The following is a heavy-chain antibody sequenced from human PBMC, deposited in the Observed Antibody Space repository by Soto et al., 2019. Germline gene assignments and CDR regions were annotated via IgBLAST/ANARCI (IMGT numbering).Heavy chain of an antibody. J-gene: IGHJ4*02. V-gene: IGHV3-30-3*01. CDR2: VSYDGNNK. D-gene: IGHD3-22*01. CDR1: GFTFSNHA. Sequence: PGGSLRLSCAASGFTFSNHATHWIRQAPGKGLEWVAVVSYDGNNKYYGDSVKGRFTTSRDNSKNTLYLQMNSLKTEDTAVYYCTSQKRYYYDSSEVYWGQGTLVTVSS. CDR3: TSQKRYYYDSSEVY.